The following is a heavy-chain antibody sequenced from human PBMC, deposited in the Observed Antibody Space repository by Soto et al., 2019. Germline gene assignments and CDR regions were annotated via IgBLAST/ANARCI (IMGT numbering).Heavy chain of an antibody. Sequence: EVQLLESGGGLVQPGGSLRLSCAASGLTFSSYAMSWVRQAPGKGLEWGSAISGSGGSTYYADSVKGRFTISRDNSKNKLYLQMNSLRAEDTAVYYCAKDDRVAARSGVDYWGQGTLVTVSS. J-gene: IGHJ4*02. CDR1: GLTFSSYA. CDR2: ISGSGGST. CDR3: AKDDRVAARSGVDY. V-gene: IGHV3-23*01. D-gene: IGHD6-6*01.